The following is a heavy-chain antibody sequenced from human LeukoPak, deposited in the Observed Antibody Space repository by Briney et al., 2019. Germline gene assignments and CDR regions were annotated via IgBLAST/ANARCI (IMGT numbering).Heavy chain of an antibody. CDR2: IRSKVYGGTT. CDR1: GLTFRDYA. J-gene: IGHJ3*02. V-gene: IGHV3-49*04. Sequence: GGSLRLSCTGFGLTFRDYAVSWVRQAPGKGLECICFIRSKVYGGTTEYAASVRGRFTISRDDSKSIAYLQMNSLKTEDTAVYYCTRDPYYFDSSGYYHHGFDIWGQGTMVAVSS. CDR3: TRDPYYFDSSGYYHHGFDI. D-gene: IGHD3-22*01.